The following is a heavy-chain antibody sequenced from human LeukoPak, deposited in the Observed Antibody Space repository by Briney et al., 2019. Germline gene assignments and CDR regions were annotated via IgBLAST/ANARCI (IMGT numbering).Heavy chain of an antibody. J-gene: IGHJ4*02. CDR2: IRSNPYGGTT. Sequence: GGSLRLSCTASGFTFVDYAMTWVRQAPGKGLEWVGFIRSNPYGGTTEYAASVKGRFTISRDDSKSNAYLQMNSLKTEDTAVYYCTRGLLPGYWGQGTLVTVSS. D-gene: IGHD2/OR15-2a*01. V-gene: IGHV3-49*04. CDR3: TRGLLPGY. CDR1: GFTFVDYA.